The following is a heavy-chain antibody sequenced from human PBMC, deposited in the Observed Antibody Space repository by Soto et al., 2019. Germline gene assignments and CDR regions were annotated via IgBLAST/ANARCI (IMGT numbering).Heavy chain of an antibody. CDR2: IFYSGST. V-gene: IGHV4-59*12. CDR1: GGSISTYY. CDR3: ARVFWSGGYHYYYLDV. Sequence: SETLSLTCTVSGGSISTYYWSWIRQPPGKGLEWIGYIFYSGSTTYNPSLKSRVTISVDTSKNQFSLKLSSVTAADTAVYYCARVFWSGGYHYYYLDVWGKGTTVTVSS. D-gene: IGHD3-3*01. J-gene: IGHJ6*03.